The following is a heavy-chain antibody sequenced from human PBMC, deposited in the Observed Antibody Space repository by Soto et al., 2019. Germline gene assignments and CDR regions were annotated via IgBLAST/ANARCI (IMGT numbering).Heavy chain of an antibody. CDR2: ISSSSSTI. J-gene: IGHJ6*03. CDR1: GFTFSSYS. V-gene: IGHV3-48*01. Sequence: GGSLRLSCAASGFTFSSYSMNWVRQAPGKGLEWVSYISSSSSTIYYADSVKGRFTISRDNAKNSLYLQMNSLRAEDTAVYYCARDLGYCSGGSCYYYYYNYMDVWGKGTTVTVSS. CDR3: ARDLGYCSGGSCYYYYYNYMDV. D-gene: IGHD2-15*01.